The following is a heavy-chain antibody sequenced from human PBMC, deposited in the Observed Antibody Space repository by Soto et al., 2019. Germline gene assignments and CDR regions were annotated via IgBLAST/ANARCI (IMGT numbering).Heavy chain of an antibody. J-gene: IGHJ5*02. Sequence: GGSLRLSCAASGLTVSSNYMSWVRQAPGQGLEWVSVIYSGGGTYYVDSVKGRFTISRDHSRNTLYLQMNRLRAEDTAVYYCARGGQTIFGAWGFDPWGQGTLVTVSS. CDR2: IYSGGGT. D-gene: IGHD3-3*01. CDR3: ARGGQTIFGAWGFDP. V-gene: IGHV3-66*01. CDR1: GLTVSSNY.